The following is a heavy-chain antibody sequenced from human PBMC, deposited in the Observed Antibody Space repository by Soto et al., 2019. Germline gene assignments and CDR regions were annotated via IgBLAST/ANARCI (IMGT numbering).Heavy chain of an antibody. D-gene: IGHD2-2*01. CDR3: ARCPDVSTSWDLFEY. Sequence: QLQLQESGPGLVKPSETLSLTCTVSGGSISSSSYYWAWIRQPPGKGLEWIGNIYSSGQTYFNPSLKSRVTISVDTSKNQFSLKLGSVTAADTAFYYCARCPDVSTSWDLFEYWGQGTLVTVSS. CDR1: GGSISSSSYY. V-gene: IGHV4-39*01. CDR2: IYSSGQT. J-gene: IGHJ4*02.